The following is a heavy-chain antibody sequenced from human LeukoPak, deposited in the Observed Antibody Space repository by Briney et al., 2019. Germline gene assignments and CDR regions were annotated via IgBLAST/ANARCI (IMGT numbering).Heavy chain of an antibody. D-gene: IGHD3-10*01. CDR2: INHSGST. CDR1: GGSFSGYY. CDR3: ATTYYYGSGSSNWFDP. Sequence: SETLSLTCAVYGGSFSGYYWSWIRQPPGKGLEWIGEINHSGSTNYNPSLKSRVTISVDTSKNQFSLKLSSVTAADTAVYYCATTYYYGSGSSNWFDPWGQGTLVTVSS. J-gene: IGHJ5*02. V-gene: IGHV4-34*01.